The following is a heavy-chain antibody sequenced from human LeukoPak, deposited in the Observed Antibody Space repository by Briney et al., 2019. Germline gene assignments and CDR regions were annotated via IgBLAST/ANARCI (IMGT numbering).Heavy chain of an antibody. D-gene: IGHD6-19*01. V-gene: IGHV5-51*01. Sequence: GESLKISCKGSGYSFTSYWIGWVRQMPGKGLEWMGIVFPDDADTRYSPSFEGQVTISADKSISTAYLQWSSLKASDTAMYYCARRAAASSDWHHVDYWGQGTLVTVSS. J-gene: IGHJ4*02. CDR2: VFPDDADT. CDR1: GYSFTSYW. CDR3: ARRAAASSDWHHVDY.